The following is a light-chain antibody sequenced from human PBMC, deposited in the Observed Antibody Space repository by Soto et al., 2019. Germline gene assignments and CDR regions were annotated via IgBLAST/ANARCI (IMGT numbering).Light chain of an antibody. J-gene: IGKJ4*01. V-gene: IGKV3-15*01. Sequence: PAPLALSPGERATLPSRASQSVSSKYLAWYQQKPGQDPRVLIYGTSTRATGVTARFSGSGSGTEFSLTISSLQSEEFAVYYCQRYDNWPLTFGGGTKVDIK. CDR1: QSVSSKY. CDR2: GTS. CDR3: QRYDNWPLT.